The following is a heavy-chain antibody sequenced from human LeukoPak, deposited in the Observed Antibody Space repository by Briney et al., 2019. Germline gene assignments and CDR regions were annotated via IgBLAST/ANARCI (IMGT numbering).Heavy chain of an antibody. CDR3: ARLSCSSTSCYRDYYYYGMDV. CDR1: GYSFTSYW. J-gene: IGHJ6*02. CDR2: IYPGDSDT. V-gene: IGHV5-51*01. D-gene: IGHD2-2*02. Sequence: GESLKISCKGSGYSFTSYWIGWARQMPGKGLEWMGIIYPGDSDTRYSPSFQGQATISADKSISTAYLRWSSLKASDTAMYYCARLSCSSTSCYRDYYYYGMDVWGQGTTVTVSS.